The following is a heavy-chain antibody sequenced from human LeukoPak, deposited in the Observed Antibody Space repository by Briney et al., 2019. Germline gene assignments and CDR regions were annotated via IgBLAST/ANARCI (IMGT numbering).Heavy chain of an antibody. CDR1: GYTFTSYG. V-gene: IGHV1-18*04. CDR2: ISAYNGNT. D-gene: IGHD2-15*01. Sequence: ASVKVSCKASGYTFTSYGIRWVRQAPGQGLEWMGWISAYNGNTNYAQKFQGRVTMSTDTSTSTAYMELRSLRSDDTAVYYCARDQHCSGGSCYYGYYYYYGMDVWGKGTTVTVSS. CDR3: ARDQHCSGGSCYYGYYYYYGMDV. J-gene: IGHJ6*04.